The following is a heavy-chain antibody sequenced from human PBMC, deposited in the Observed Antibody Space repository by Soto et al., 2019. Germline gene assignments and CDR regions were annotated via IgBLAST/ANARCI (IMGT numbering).Heavy chain of an antibody. Sequence: GASVKVSCKASGYSFTNYAIHWVRQAPGQRLEWLGWVNAGNGDTKYSQRFQGRVTFTRDTSATTAYMDLSSLRSEDTAVYYCARGYCGGDCYSHFDSWGQGTRVTAPQ. CDR3: ARGYCGGDCYSHFDS. D-gene: IGHD2-21*02. CDR1: GYSFTNYA. V-gene: IGHV1-3*01. J-gene: IGHJ4*02. CDR2: VNAGNGDT.